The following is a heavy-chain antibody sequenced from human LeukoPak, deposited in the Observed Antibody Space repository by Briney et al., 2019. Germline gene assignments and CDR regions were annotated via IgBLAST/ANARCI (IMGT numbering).Heavy chain of an antibody. J-gene: IGHJ6*04. CDR1: GGSISSYY. CDR2: IYYSGSP. D-gene: IGHD3-16*02. Sequence: PSETLSLTCTVSGGSISSYYWSWIRQPPGKGLEWIGYIYYSGSPNYNPSPKSRVTISVDTSKNQFSLKLSSVTAADTAVYYCARALRPSSGDYVWGSYRYRADYYGMDVWGKGTTVTVSS. V-gene: IGHV4-59*01. CDR3: ARALRPSSGDYVWGSYRYRADYYGMDV.